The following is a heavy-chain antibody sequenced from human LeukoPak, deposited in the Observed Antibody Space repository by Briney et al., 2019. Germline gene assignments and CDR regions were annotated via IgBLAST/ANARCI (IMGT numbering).Heavy chain of an antibody. V-gene: IGHV4-59*01. D-gene: IGHD1-26*01. CDR1: GGSISSYY. J-gene: IGHJ5*02. Sequence: SETLSLTCTVSGGSISSYYWSWIRQPPGKGLEWIGYIYYSGSTNYNPSLKSRVTISVDTSKNQFSLKLSSVTAADTAVYYCAREGGSYYNWFDPWGQGTLVTVSS. CDR3: AREGGSYYNWFDP. CDR2: IYYSGST.